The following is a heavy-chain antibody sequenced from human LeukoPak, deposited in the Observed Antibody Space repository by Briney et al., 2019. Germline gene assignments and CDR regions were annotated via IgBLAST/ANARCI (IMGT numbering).Heavy chain of an antibody. V-gene: IGHV3-66*01. J-gene: IGHJ3*02. Sequence: PGGSLRLSCGASGFTVNTNYMSWVRQAPGKGLEWVSIIYSGGSTYYADSVKGRFTVSRDNSKNTLYLQMNSLRAEDTAVYYCASYRYGSSFAFDIWGQGTMVTVSS. CDR3: ASYRYGSSFAFDI. CDR2: IYSGGST. CDR1: GFTVNTNY. D-gene: IGHD6-6*01.